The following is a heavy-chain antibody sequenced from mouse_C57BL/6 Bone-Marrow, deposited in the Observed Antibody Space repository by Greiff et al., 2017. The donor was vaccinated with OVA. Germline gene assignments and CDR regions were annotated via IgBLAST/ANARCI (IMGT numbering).Heavy chain of an antibody. J-gene: IGHJ2*01. V-gene: IGHV14-3*01. CDR3: QFYFDY. CDR1: GYTFTSYW. CDR2: IDPANGNT. Sequence: VQLQQPGAELVKPGASVKLSCKASGYTFTSYWMHWVKQRPEQGLEWIGRIDPANGNTNYAPKFQGKATITADTSSNTAYLQLSSLTSEDTAIYYCQFYFDYWGQGTTLTVSS.